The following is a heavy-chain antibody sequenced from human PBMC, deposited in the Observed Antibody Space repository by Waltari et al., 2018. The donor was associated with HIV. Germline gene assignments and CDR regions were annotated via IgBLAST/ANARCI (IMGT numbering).Heavy chain of an antibody. D-gene: IGHD3-22*01. CDR2: ISWNSGSI. Sequence: EVQLVESGGGLVQPGRSLRLSCAASGFTFAAYALHWVRQAQGKGLEWVSGISWNSGSIGYADSVKGRFTISRDNAKNSLYLQMNSLRAEDTALYYCAKEDSGYYFDYWGQGTLVTVSS. CDR1: GFTFAAYA. V-gene: IGHV3-9*01. J-gene: IGHJ4*02. CDR3: AKEDSGYYFDY.